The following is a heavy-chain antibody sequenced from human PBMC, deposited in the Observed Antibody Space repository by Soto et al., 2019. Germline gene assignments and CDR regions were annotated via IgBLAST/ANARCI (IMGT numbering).Heavy chain of an antibody. CDR1: GFTFTSYG. V-gene: IGHV3-30*03. J-gene: IGHJ4*02. Sequence: QAHLVESGGGVVQPGRSLRLSCAASGFTFTSYGMHWVRQAPGTRLEWVAVISYDGGLQHYADSVKGQFTISRDNSKNXXLXXXXXXXXXXXAVYXCVXXXXXXHASVPYSWGQGTLVSVSS. CDR2: ISYDGGLQ. CDR3: VXXXXXXHASVPYS. D-gene: IGHD2-8*01.